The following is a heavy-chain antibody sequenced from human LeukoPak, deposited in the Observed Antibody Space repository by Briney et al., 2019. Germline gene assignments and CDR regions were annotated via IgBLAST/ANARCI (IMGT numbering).Heavy chain of an antibody. V-gene: IGHV1-18*01. J-gene: IGHJ6*03. Sequence: GASVKVSCKASGYTFTSYGISWVRQAPGQGLEWMGWISAYNGNTNYAQKLQGRVTMTTDTSTSTAYMELRSLRSDDTAVYYCARLGYGHSPYYYYMDVWGKGTTVTVSS. CDR2: ISAYNGNT. D-gene: IGHD4-17*01. CDR1: GYTFTSYG. CDR3: ARLGYGHSPYYYYMDV.